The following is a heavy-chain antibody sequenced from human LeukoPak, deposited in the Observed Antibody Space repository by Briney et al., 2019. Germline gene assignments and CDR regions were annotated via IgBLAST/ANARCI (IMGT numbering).Heavy chain of an antibody. CDR1: GYTFTDYY. CDR3: ARDNLEASWGSPGDY. CDR2: INPNSGGT. D-gene: IGHD2-2*01. Sequence: ASVTVSCKASGYTFTDYYLHWVRQAPGQGLEWMGWINPNSGGTNYAQKFQGRVTLTRDTSMSTAYMEISRLTSDDTAVYYCARDNLEASWGSPGDYWGQGTLVTVSS. V-gene: IGHV1-2*02. J-gene: IGHJ4*02.